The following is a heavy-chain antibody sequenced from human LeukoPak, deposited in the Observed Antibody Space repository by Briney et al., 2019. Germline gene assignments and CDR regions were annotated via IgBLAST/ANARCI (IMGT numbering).Heavy chain of an antibody. CDR3: ARGRYCNTTNCPYVGGFYYMDV. D-gene: IGHD2-2*01. Sequence: SQTLSLTCAVYGESFSGYYWTWIRQTAGKGLEWIGKIDHSGSANYNPSLKSRVTISVATPRNQFSLELSSVTAAETAVYYCARGRYCNTTNCPYVGGFYYMDVWGKGTTVLVSS. CDR1: GESFSGYY. V-gene: IGHV4-34*01. CDR2: IDHSGSA. J-gene: IGHJ6*03.